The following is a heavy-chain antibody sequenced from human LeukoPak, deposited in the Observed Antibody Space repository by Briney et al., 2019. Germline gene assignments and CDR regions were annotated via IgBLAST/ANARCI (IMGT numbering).Heavy chain of an antibody. V-gene: IGHV4-4*07. CDR3: ARHRDYGDSRDAFDI. CDR1: GGSISSYY. D-gene: IGHD4-17*01. Sequence: PSETLSLTCTVSGGSISSYYWSWTRQPAGKGLEWIGRIYTSGSTNYNPSLKSRVTMSVDTSKNQFSLKLSSVTAADTAVYYCARHRDYGDSRDAFDIWGQGTMVTVSS. CDR2: IYTSGST. J-gene: IGHJ3*02.